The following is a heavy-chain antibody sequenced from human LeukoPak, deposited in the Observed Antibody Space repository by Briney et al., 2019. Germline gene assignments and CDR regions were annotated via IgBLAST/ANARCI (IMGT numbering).Heavy chain of an antibody. CDR1: GFTFSSYA. D-gene: IGHD6-19*01. CDR3: ASFRIPVAGHC. V-gene: IGHV3-30*04. Sequence: GGSLRLSCAASGFTFSSYAMHWVRQAPGKGLEWVAVISYDGSNKYYADSVKGRFTISRDNSKNTLYLQMNSLRAEDTAVYYCASFRIPVAGHCWGQGSLVTVSS. J-gene: IGHJ4*02. CDR2: ISYDGSNK.